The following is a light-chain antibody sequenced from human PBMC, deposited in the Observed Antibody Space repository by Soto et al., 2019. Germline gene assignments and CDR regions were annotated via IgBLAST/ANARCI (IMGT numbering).Light chain of an antibody. V-gene: IGKV3-15*01. J-gene: IGKJ1*01. CDR3: QQYDSSPKT. CDR1: QSVSSN. Sequence: DIVMTQSPATLSVSPGERATLSCRASQSVSSNLAWYQQKPGQAPRLLIYGASTRATGIPARFSGSGSGTDFTLTISRLEPEDFAVYYCQQYDSSPKTFGQGTKVDIK. CDR2: GAS.